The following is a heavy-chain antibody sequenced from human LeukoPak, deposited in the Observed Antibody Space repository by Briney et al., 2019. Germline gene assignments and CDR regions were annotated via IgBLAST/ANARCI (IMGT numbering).Heavy chain of an antibody. J-gene: IGHJ4*02. CDR3: ARGSDQRGYSGEIDY. CDR2: ISYDGSNK. CDR1: GFTFSSYA. D-gene: IGHD5-12*01. Sequence: GRSLRLSCAASGFTFSSYAMHWVRQAPGKGLEWVAVISYDGSNKYYGGSVKGRFTIARDNSKQTLYLQMDSLRAEDTAVYYCARGSDQRGYSGEIDYWGQGTLVTVSS. V-gene: IGHV3-30*04.